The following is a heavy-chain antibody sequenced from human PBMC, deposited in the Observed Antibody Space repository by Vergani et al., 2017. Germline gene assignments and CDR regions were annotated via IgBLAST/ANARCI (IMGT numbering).Heavy chain of an antibody. CDR3: ARDCTSGGCPDNYGMDV. CDR2: ISSDGGST. D-gene: IGHD2-8*01. CDR1: GFTFSTYA. Sequence: EVHLLESGGGLVQSGGSLRLSCAASGFTFSTYAMTWVRQAPGKGLEWVSTISSDGGSTYYADSVKGRFTISRDNSKNTLSLQMNSLTAEDTAIYYCARDCTSGGCPDNYGMDVWGQGATVTVSS. V-gene: IGHV3-23*01. J-gene: IGHJ6*02.